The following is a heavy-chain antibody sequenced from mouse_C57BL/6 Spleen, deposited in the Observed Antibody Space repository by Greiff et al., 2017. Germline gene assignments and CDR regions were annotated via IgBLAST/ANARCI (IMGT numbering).Heavy chain of an antibody. D-gene: IGHD2-3*01. CDR2: IDPETGGT. CDR3: TRGDVYYPHWYFDV. V-gene: IGHV1-15*01. CDR1: GYTFTDYE. Sequence: QVQLQQSGAELVRPGASVTLSCKASGYTFTDYEMHWVKQTPVHGLDWIGAIDPETGGTAYNQKFKGKAILTADKSSSPAYMELRSLTSEDSAVYYCTRGDVYYPHWYFDVWGTGTTVTVSS. J-gene: IGHJ1*03.